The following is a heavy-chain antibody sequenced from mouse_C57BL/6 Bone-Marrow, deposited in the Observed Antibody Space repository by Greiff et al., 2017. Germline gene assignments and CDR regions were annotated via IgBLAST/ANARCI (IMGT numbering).Heavy chain of an antibody. D-gene: IGHD1-1*01. V-gene: IGHV5-17*01. CDR2: ISSGSSTI. CDR3: ARPYYYGSSYGFAY. J-gene: IGHJ3*01. CDR1: GFTFSDYG. Sequence: EVQLQESGGGLVKPGGSLKLSCAASGFTFSDYGMHWVRQAPEKRLEWVAYISSGSSTIYYADTVKGRFTISRDNAKNTLFLQMTSLRSEDTAMYYCARPYYYGSSYGFAYWGQGTLVTVSA.